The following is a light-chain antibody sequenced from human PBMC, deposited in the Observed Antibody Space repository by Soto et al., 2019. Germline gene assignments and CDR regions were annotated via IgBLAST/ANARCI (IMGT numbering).Light chain of an antibody. CDR3: QQRSSSPGT. CDR2: DAS. Sequence: EIVLTQSPATLSLSPGERASFSCRASQNISSYLAWYQQKPGQAPRLLIFDASNRATDIPARFGGSGSGTDFTLTISSLEPEDFAVYYCQQRSSSPGTFGLGTKVEIK. J-gene: IGKJ2*02. V-gene: IGKV3-11*01. CDR1: QNISSY.